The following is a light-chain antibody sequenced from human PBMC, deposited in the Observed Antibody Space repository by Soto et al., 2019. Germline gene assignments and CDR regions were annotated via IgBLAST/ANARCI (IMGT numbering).Light chain of an antibody. J-gene: IGKJ2*01. Sequence: EILLTQSPGTLSLSPGERATLSCRASQSVGSSYLAWYLQKPGQAPRLLIYGASDRATGIPDRFSGSGSGTDFTLTISSLQPEDSATYYCQQSYSLPYTFGQGTKVDIK. CDR3: QQSYSLPYT. V-gene: IGKV3-20*01. CDR1: QSVGSSY. CDR2: GAS.